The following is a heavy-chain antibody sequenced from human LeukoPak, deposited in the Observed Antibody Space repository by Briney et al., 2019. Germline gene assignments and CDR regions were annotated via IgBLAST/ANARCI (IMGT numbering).Heavy chain of an antibody. CDR3: ARQLDSAYYYYYMDV. J-gene: IGHJ6*03. CDR2: INHSGST. Sequence: ETLSLTCAVYGGSFSGYYWSWIRQPPGKGLEWIGEINHSGSTNYNPSLKSRVTISVDTSKNQFSLKLSFATAADTAVYYCARQLDSAYYYYYMDVWGKGTTVTISS. V-gene: IGHV4-34*01. D-gene: IGHD1-26*01. CDR1: GGSFSGYY.